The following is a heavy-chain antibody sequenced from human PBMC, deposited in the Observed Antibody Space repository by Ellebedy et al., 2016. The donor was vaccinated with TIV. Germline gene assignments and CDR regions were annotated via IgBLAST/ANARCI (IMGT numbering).Heavy chain of an antibody. J-gene: IGHJ4*02. CDR3: VQAGGFLSGWYNY. V-gene: IGHV3-9*01. D-gene: IGHD6-19*01. Sequence: GGSLRLXXAASGFTFDDYAMHWVRQAPGKGLEWVSGIGWNSGSIDYADSVKGRFTISRDNAKNSLYLQMNSLRAEDTAFYYCVQAGGFLSGWYNYWGQGALVAVSS. CDR2: IGWNSGSI. CDR1: GFTFDDYA.